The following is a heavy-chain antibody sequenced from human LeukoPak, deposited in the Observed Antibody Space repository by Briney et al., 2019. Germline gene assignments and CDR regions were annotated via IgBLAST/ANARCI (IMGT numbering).Heavy chain of an antibody. CDR2: IYYSGST. J-gene: IGHJ4*02. Sequence: SETLSLTCTVSGGSISSGGYYWSWIRQHPGKGLEWIGYIYYSGSTYYNPSLESRVTISGDTSKNEFSLKLTSVTAADTAVYYCARGRLIVAPGVYYFEYWGQGTLVTVSS. CDR3: ARGRLIVAPGVYYFEY. D-gene: IGHD5-12*01. V-gene: IGHV4-31*03. CDR1: GGSISSGGYY.